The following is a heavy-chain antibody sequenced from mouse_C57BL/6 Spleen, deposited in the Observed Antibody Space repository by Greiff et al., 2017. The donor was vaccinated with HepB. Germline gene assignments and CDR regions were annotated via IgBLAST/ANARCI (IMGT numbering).Heavy chain of an antibody. Sequence: VQLQQSGPELVKPGASVKISCKASGYTFTDYYMNWVKQSHGKSLEWIGDINPNNGGTSYNQKFKGKATLTVDKSSSTAYMELRSLTSEDSAVYYCARNAYYRDFDYWGQGTTLTVSS. CDR1: GYTFTDYY. CDR2: INPNNGGT. J-gene: IGHJ2*01. CDR3: ARNAYYRDFDY. V-gene: IGHV1-26*01. D-gene: IGHD2-12*01.